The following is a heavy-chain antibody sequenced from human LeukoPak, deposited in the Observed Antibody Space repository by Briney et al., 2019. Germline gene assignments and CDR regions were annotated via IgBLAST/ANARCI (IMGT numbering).Heavy chain of an antibody. D-gene: IGHD3-22*01. Sequence: PSETLSLTCAVSGGSISSTNWWSWVRQTPGKGLEWIGEIWHSGITNFNPSLKSRLTMSVDKSKNQFSLKLSSVTAADTAVYLCAREPKSDSSGLWGQGTLVTVSS. J-gene: IGHJ4*02. CDR1: GGSISSTNW. V-gene: IGHV4-4*02. CDR3: AREPKSDSSGL. CDR2: IWHSGIT.